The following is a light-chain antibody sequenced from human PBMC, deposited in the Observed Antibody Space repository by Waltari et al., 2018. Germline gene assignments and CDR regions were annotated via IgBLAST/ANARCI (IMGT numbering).Light chain of an antibody. Sequence: QSVLTQPPSVSGAPGQTITISCTGTRSNIAAAFDVHWYQQLPGRGPKLLIDASRNRPSGVPDRFSGSQSATSASLTISGLQVEDEADYHCQSYDNSLSGPYVFGSGTKV. CDR1: RSNIAAAFD. CDR2: ASR. CDR3: QSYDNSLSGPYV. V-gene: IGLV1-40*01. J-gene: IGLJ1*01.